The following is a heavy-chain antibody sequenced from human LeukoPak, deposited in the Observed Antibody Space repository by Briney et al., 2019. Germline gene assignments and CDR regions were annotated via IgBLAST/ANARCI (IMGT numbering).Heavy chain of an antibody. D-gene: IGHD2-15*01. CDR1: GGSISSGGYY. CDR3: ARDGGGTGWYYFDY. V-gene: IGHV4-31*03. Sequence: PSQTLSLTCTVSGGSISSGGYYWSWIRQHPGKGLEWIGYIYYSGSTSYNPSLKSRVTISVDTSKNQFSLKLSSVTAADTAVYYCARDGGGTGWYYFDYWGQGTLVTVSS. CDR2: IYYSGST. J-gene: IGHJ4*02.